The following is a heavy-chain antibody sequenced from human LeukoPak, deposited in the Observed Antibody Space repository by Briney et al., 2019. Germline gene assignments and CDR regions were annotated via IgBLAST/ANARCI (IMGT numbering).Heavy chain of an antibody. Sequence: PGGSLRLSCAASGFTFSDYYMSWIRQAPGKGLEWVSYISSGSGYTNYADAVKGRFTISRDNAKNSLSLQMSSLRAEDTALYFCARSAGRLSPIDDWGQGTLVTVSS. J-gene: IGHJ4*02. D-gene: IGHD5/OR15-5a*01. CDR3: ARSAGRLSPIDD. V-gene: IGHV3-11*06. CDR1: GFTFSDYY. CDR2: ISSGSGYT.